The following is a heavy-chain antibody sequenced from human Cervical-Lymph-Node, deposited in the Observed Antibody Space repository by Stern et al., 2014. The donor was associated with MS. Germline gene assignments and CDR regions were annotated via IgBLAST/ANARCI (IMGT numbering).Heavy chain of an antibody. J-gene: IGHJ6*02. CDR2: IDWDDDK. Sequence: QITLKESGPALVKATQTLTLTCTFSGFSLSTSGMCVSWIRQPPGKALEWLARIDWDDDKNYTASLKTRLTISKDTSKNQVVLTMTKMDPVDTATYYCARTEQQGFYDMDVWGQGTTVTVSS. CDR3: ARTEQQGFYDMDV. CDR1: GFSLSTSGMC. D-gene: IGHD6-13*01. V-gene: IGHV2-70*15.